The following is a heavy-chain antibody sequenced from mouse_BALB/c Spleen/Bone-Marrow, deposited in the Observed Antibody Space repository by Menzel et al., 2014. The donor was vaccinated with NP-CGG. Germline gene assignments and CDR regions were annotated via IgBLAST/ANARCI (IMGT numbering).Heavy chain of an antibody. CDR2: INPSSGFS. V-gene: IGHV1-4*01. CDR3: ARSAYYRSLFAY. D-gene: IGHD2-14*01. Sequence: QVQLKQSGAELARPGASVKMSCKASGYTFTSYTIHWVKQRPGQGLEWIGYINPSSGFSNYNQRFKDKATLTADKSSNTAYMQLSSLTSKDSAVYYCARSAYYRSLFAYWGQGTLVTVSA. J-gene: IGHJ3*01. CDR1: GYTFTSYT.